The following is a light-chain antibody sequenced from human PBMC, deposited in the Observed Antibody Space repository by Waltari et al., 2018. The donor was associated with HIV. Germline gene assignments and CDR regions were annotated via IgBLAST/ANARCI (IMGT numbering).Light chain of an antibody. V-gene: IGLV2-14*03. Sequence: QSALAQPASLSGSLGQSIAIPCSGSTNDISGDHYVSWYQQYAGKSPKLLIYDVNKRPSGVSDRFSGSRFCNKASLIISGLQTDDEAAYFCSAYSTTSTFVVFGGGTKVTVL. CDR3: SAYSTTSTFVV. J-gene: IGLJ3*02. CDR1: TNDISGDHY. CDR2: DVN.